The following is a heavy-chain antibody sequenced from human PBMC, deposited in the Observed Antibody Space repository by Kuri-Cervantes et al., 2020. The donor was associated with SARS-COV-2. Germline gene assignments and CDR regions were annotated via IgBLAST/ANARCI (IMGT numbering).Heavy chain of an antibody. CDR1: GFTFSSYS. CDR3: ARDLRLGKSLDY. D-gene: IGHD7-27*01. CDR2: ISSSSTI. Sequence: GGFLRLSCAASGFTFSSYSMNWVRQAPGKGLEWVSYISSSSTIYYADSVKGRFTISRDNAKNSLYLQMSSLRAEDTAVYYCARDLRLGKSLDYWGQGTLVTVSS. V-gene: IGHV3-48*04. J-gene: IGHJ4*02.